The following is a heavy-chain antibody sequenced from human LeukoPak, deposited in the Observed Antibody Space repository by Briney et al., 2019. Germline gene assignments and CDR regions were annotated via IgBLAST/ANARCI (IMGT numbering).Heavy chain of an antibody. Sequence: ASVKVSCKASGYTFTSYYMHWVRQAPGQGLEWMAIINPSGGSTSYAQKFQGRVTMTRDTSTSTVYMELSSLRSEDTAVYYCARDSSGYYYGVWGQGTLVTVSS. J-gene: IGHJ4*02. V-gene: IGHV1-46*01. CDR3: ARDSSGYYYGV. D-gene: IGHD3-22*01. CDR2: INPSGGST. CDR1: GYTFTSYY.